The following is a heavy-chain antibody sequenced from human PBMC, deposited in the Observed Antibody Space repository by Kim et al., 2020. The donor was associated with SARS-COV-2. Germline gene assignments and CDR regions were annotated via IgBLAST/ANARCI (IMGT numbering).Heavy chain of an antibody. J-gene: IGHJ5*02. CDR1: GFSSSSYW. CDR2: LFSDSRT. CDR3: ARHDWFDP. Sequence: GGSLRLSCAASGFSSSSYWINWVRQAPGKGLEWVSLLFSDSRTFYADSVKGRFTISRDDSRNTVYLEMNSLRPEDTAAYYCARHDWFDPWGHGTQVTVSS. V-gene: IGHV3-53*01.